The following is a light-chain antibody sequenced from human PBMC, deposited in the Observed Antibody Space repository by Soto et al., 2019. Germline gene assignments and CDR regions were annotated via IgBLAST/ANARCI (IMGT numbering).Light chain of an antibody. CDR1: QIVDNY. CDR2: DAS. J-gene: IGKJ5*01. CDR3: QQYNNWPPIT. Sequence: IVLTRSPSTLSLTPLSRSTLSFMSIQIVDNYLVWYQQKPGQAPTLLIYDASNRATGIPARFSGSGSGTEFTLTISSLEPEDFAVSYCQQYNNWPPITFGQGTRLEIK. V-gene: IGKV3-11*01.